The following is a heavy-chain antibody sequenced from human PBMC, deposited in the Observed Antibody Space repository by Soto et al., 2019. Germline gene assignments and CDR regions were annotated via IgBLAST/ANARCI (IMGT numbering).Heavy chain of an antibody. CDR1: GFTFSSYA. CDR3: AKMSGRVQGGWNDY. D-gene: IGHD6-19*01. J-gene: IGHJ4*02. CDR2: ISGSGGST. Sequence: EVQLLESGGGLVQPGVSLRLSCAASGFTFSSYAMSWVRQAPGKGLEWVSAISGSGGSTYYADSVKGRFTISRDNSKNTLYLQMSSLRAEDTAVYYCAKMSGRVQGGWNDYWVQGTLVTVSS. V-gene: IGHV3-23*01.